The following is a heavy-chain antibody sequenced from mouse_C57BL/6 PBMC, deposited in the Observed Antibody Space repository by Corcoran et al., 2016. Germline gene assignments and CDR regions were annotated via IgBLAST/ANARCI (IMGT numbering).Heavy chain of an antibody. V-gene: IGHV1-18*01. J-gene: IGHJ1*03. CDR1: GYTFTDYN. CDR3: ARWNGNYFYWYFDV. Sequence: EVQLQQSGPELVKPGASVKIPCKASGYTFTDYNMDWVKQSHGKSLEWIGDINPNNGGTIYNQKFKGKATLTVDKSSSTAYMELRSLTSEDTAVYYCARWNGNYFYWYFDVWGTGTTVTVSS. CDR2: INPNNGGT. D-gene: IGHD2-1*01.